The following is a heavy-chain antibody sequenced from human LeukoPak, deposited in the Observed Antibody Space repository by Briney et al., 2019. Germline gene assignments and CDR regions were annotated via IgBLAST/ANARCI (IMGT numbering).Heavy chain of an antibody. CDR2: MNPHIGSA. Sequence: ASVKVSCKASGYTFTSNDINWVRQATGQGLEWMGWMNPHIGSAGYAQKFQGRVTMTWDTSISTAYMELSSLTSDDTAVYYCARIPQRVPHNWFDPWGQGTLVTVSS. V-gene: IGHV1-8*01. CDR3: ARIPQRVPHNWFDP. D-gene: IGHD1-1*01. J-gene: IGHJ5*02. CDR1: GYTFTSND.